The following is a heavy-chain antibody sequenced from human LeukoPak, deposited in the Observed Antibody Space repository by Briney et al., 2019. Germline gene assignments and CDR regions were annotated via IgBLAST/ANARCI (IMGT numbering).Heavy chain of an antibody. Sequence: SETLSLTCAVYGGSFSGYYWSWIRQPPGKGLEWIGEINHSGSTNYNPSLKSRVTISVDTSKNQFSLKLSSVTAADTAVYYCARASRIAQESGNWFDPWGQGTLVTVSS. CDR1: GGSFSGYY. J-gene: IGHJ5*02. D-gene: IGHD6-13*01. CDR3: ARASRIAQESGNWFDP. CDR2: INHSGST. V-gene: IGHV4-34*01.